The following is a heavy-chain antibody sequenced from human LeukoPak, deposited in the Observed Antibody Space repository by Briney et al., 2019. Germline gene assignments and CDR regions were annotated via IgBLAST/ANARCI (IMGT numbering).Heavy chain of an antibody. Sequence: GGSLRLSCAASGFTFSSYAMHRVRQAPGEGLEWVAVISYDGSNKYYADSVKGRFTISRDNSKNTLYLQMNSLRAEDTAVYYCARVLGSSWYEDWFDPWGQGTLVTVSS. CDR2: ISYDGSNK. J-gene: IGHJ5*02. CDR3: ARVLGSSWYEDWFDP. CDR1: GFTFSSYA. D-gene: IGHD6-13*01. V-gene: IGHV3-30*14.